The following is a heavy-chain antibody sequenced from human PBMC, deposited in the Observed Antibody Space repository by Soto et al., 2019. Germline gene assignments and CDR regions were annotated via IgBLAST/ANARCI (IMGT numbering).Heavy chain of an antibody. CDR3: ARAVPFCLGP. D-gene: IGHD3-16*01. Sequence: QVQLQESGPGLVKPSGTLSLTCAISGGSISSNEWWSWVRQPPGKGLEWIGEIYDTVTTNYNPSLKSRVTLSIDKSTTQFSLQLTSLTAADTAVYYCARAVPFCLGPWGQGTLVTVSS. V-gene: IGHV4-4*02. CDR2: IYDTVTT. CDR1: GGSISSNEW. J-gene: IGHJ5*02.